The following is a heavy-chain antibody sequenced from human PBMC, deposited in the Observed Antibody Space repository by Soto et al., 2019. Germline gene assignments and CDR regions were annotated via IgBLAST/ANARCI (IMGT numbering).Heavy chain of an antibody. Sequence: EVQLVETGGGVIQPGGSLRLSCAASGLTVSSYYMNWVRQAPGKGLEWVAVVYRGGSTHYAGSVKGRFIISRDNSRNTVYLQMNSLRAEVTAVYYCARDRAGDAGDDFDIWGHGKM. CDR2: VYRGGST. J-gene: IGHJ3*02. D-gene: IGHD3-10*01. V-gene: IGHV3-53*02. CDR3: ARDRAGDAGDDFDI. CDR1: GLTVSSYY.